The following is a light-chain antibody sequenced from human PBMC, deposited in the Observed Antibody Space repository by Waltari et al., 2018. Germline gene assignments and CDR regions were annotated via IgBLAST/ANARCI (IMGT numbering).Light chain of an antibody. J-gene: IGLJ1*01. CDR1: SSDVGGQNH. CDR2: DVS. CDR3: SSYTSSDSLV. Sequence: QSALTQPASVSGSPGQSITFSCSGSSSDVGGQNHVSWYQHHPGKAPKLMIYDVSNRPSGCSHRFSASKYGNTASLTISGLQAEDEADYYCSSYTSSDSLVFGTGTAVTVL. V-gene: IGLV2-14*01.